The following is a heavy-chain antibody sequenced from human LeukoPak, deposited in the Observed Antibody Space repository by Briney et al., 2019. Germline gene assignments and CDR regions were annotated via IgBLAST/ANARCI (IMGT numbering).Heavy chain of an antibody. V-gene: IGHV1-2*02. Sequence: GASVKVSCKASGYTFTGFYIHWVRQAPGQGLEWMGWINPNSGGTNYAQKFQGRVTMTRDTSISTAYMELSRLRSDDTAVYYCARYYYGSGGTDYWGQGTLVTVSS. CDR3: ARYYYGSGGTDY. D-gene: IGHD3-10*01. CDR1: GYTFTGFY. CDR2: INPNSGGT. J-gene: IGHJ4*02.